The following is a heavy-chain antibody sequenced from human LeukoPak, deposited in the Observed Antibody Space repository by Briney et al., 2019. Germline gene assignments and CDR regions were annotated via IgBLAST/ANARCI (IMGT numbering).Heavy chain of an antibody. CDR2: ISSSSSYI. V-gene: IGHV3-21*01. J-gene: IGHJ4*02. CDR1: GFTFSSYS. D-gene: IGHD5-12*01. Sequence: GGSLRLSCATSGFTFSSYSMNWVRQAPGKGLEWVSSISSSSSYIYYADSVKGRFTISRDNAKNSLYLQMNSLRAEDTAVYYCARDPRGYSGYDPLVPFDYWGQGTLVTVSS. CDR3: ARDPRGYSGYDPLVPFDY.